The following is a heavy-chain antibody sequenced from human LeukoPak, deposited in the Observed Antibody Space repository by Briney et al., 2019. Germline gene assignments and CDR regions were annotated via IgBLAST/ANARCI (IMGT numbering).Heavy chain of an antibody. D-gene: IGHD2-15*01. CDR1: GGSFSGYY. V-gene: IGHV4-34*01. CDR2: IDHSGST. J-gene: IGHJ5*02. Sequence: SETLSLTCAVYGGSFSGYYWSWIRQPPGKGLEWVGEIDHSGSTYYNPSLKSRVTISVDTSKNQFSLKLSSVTAADTAVYYCARDSRYCSGGSCYSNWFDPWGQGTLVTVSS. CDR3: ARDSRYCSGGSCYSNWFDP.